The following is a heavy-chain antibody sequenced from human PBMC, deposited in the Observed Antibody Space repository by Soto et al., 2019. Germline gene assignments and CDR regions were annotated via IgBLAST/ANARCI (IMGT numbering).Heavy chain of an antibody. J-gene: IGHJ6*02. V-gene: IGHV4-59*01. CDR3: ARGDVVVVAATPVYYYYGMDV. CDR2: IYYSGST. D-gene: IGHD2-15*01. Sequence: SETLSLTCTVSGGSISSYYWSWIRQPPGKGLEGIGYIYYSGSTNYNPSLKSRVTISVDTSKNQFSVKLSSVTAADTAVYYCARGDVVVVAATPVYYYYGMDVWGQGTTVTVAS. CDR1: GGSISSYY.